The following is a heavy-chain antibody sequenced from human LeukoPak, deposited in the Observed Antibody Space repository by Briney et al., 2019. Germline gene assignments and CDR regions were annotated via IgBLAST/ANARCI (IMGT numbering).Heavy chain of an antibody. CDR2: IYPDDSDT. Sequence: GESLKISCEGSGYSFTSYWIGWVRQMPGKGLEWMGIIYPDDSDTRYSPSFQGQVTISADKSIGTAYLQWSSLKASDTAMYYCARMVPAWYYFDYWGQGTLVTVSS. CDR1: GYSFTSYW. D-gene: IGHD2-8*01. V-gene: IGHV5-51*01. J-gene: IGHJ4*02. CDR3: ARMVPAWYYFDY.